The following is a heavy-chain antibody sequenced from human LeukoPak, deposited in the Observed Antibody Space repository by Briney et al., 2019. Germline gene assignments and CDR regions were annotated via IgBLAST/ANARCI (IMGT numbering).Heavy chain of an antibody. CDR2: INHSGST. CDR3: AREGNSYGYGAFDY. Sequence: SETLSLTCAVYGGSFSGYYWSWIRQPPGKGLEWIGEINHSGSTNYNPSLKSRVTISVDTSKNQFSLKLSSVTAADTAVYYCAREGNSYGYGAFDYWGQGTLVTVSS. J-gene: IGHJ4*02. V-gene: IGHV4-34*01. CDR1: GGSFSGYY. D-gene: IGHD5-18*01.